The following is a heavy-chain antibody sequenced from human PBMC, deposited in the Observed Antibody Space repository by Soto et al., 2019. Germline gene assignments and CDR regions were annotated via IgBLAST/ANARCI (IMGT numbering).Heavy chain of an antibody. CDR3: ARAPSTFCSGGSCFFYMDV. D-gene: IGHD2-15*01. V-gene: IGHV1-18*01. J-gene: IGHJ6*03. CDR1: GYRFTNYG. Sequence: QVQLVQSGAEVKKPGASVRVSCEASGYRFTNYGISWVRQAPGQGLEWMGWISAHLGDTHYPQSLQGRVTLTTESSTSPVYMELSSLISDDTAVYYCARAPSTFCSGGSCFFYMDVWGEGTTVTVSS. CDR2: ISAHLGDT.